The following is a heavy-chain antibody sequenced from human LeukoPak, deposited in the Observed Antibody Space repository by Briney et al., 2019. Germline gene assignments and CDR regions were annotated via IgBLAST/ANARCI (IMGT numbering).Heavy chain of an antibody. V-gene: IGHV1-69*13. CDR1: GGTFSSYA. J-gene: IGHJ5*02. CDR3: ARVAASRSSSPWFDP. D-gene: IGHD6-6*01. CDR2: IIPIFGTA. Sequence: SVKVSCKASGGTFSSYAISWVRQAPGQGLEGMGGIIPIFGTANYAQKFQGRVTITADESTSTAYMELSSLRSEDTAVYYCARVAASRSSSPWFDPWGQGTLVTVSS.